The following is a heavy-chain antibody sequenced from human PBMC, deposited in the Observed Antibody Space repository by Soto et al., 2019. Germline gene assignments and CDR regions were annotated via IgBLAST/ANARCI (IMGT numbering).Heavy chain of an antibody. Sequence: SETLSLTCAVYVGSFSGYYWSWIRQPPGQGLEWVGDMNHSGSTNYNPSLKSRVTISVDTSKNQFSLKLTSVTAADTAMYYCARGQRIGIITTWFDYWGQGTLVTVSS. CDR1: VGSFSGYY. CDR3: ARGQRIGIITTWFDY. J-gene: IGHJ4*02. CDR2: MNHSGST. D-gene: IGHD3-22*01. V-gene: IGHV4-34*01.